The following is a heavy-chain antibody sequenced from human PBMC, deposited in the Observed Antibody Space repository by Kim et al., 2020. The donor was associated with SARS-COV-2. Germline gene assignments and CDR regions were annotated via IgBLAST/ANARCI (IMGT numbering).Heavy chain of an antibody. V-gene: IGHV3-74*01. Sequence: GGSLRLSCAASGFTFSSYWMHWVRQAPGKGLVWVSRINSDGSSTSYADSVKGRFTISRDNAKNTLYLQMNSLRAEDTAVYYCARGRGYSYGYWYFDLWGRGTLVTVSS. J-gene: IGHJ2*01. CDR3: ARGRGYSYGYWYFDL. CDR1: GFTFSSYW. D-gene: IGHD5-18*01. CDR2: INSDGSST.